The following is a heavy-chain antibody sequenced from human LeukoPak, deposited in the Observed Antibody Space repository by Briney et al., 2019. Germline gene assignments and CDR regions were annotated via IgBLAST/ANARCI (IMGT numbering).Heavy chain of an antibody. CDR3: ARESRMTTVVTGPRGDAFDI. CDR1: GGTFSSYA. CDR2: IIPIFGTA. Sequence: EASVKVSCKASGGTFSSYAISWVRQAPGHGLEWMGGIIPIFGTANYAQKFQGRVTITADESTSTAYMELSSLRSEDTAVYYCARESRMTTVVTGPRGDAFDIWGQGTMVTVSS. D-gene: IGHD4-23*01. V-gene: IGHV1-69*01. J-gene: IGHJ3*02.